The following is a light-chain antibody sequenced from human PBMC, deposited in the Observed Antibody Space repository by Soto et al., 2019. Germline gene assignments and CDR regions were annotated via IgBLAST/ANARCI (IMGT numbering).Light chain of an antibody. J-gene: IGKJ1*01. CDR1: QSVSSD. CDR2: VAS. Sequence: EIVMTQSPATLSVSPGERATLSCRASQSVSSDLAWYQQKPGQAPRLLIYVASNRATGIPARFSGSGSGTEFTLTISSLQSEDFAVYYCQQYNNWPTWTFGQGTKVDIK. CDR3: QQYNNWPTWT. V-gene: IGKV3-15*01.